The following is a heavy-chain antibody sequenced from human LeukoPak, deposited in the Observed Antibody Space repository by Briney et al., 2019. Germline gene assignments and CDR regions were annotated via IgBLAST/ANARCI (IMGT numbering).Heavy chain of an antibody. V-gene: IGHV3-11*04. Sequence: PGGSLRLSCAASGFTFSDYYMSWIRQAPGKGLEWVSYISSSGSTIYYADSVKGRFTISRDNAKNSLYLQMNSLRAEDTAVYYCARAYSSSRPFFDYWGQGTLVTVSS. CDR1: GFTFSDYY. J-gene: IGHJ4*02. CDR3: ARAYSSSRPFFDY. D-gene: IGHD6-13*01. CDR2: ISSSGSTI.